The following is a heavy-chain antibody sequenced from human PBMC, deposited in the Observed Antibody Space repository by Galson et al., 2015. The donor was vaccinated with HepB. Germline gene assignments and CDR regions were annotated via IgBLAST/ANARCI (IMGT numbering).Heavy chain of an antibody. Sequence: SLRLSCAASGFTFSSYAMSWVRQAPGKGLEWVSAISGSGGSTYYADSVKGRFTISRDNSKNTLYLQMNSLRAEDTAVYYCAKAPHYYGSGSYYTYWGQGTLVTVSS. CDR3: AKAPHYYGSGSYYTY. D-gene: IGHD3-10*01. CDR2: ISGSGGST. J-gene: IGHJ4*02. CDR1: GFTFSSYA. V-gene: IGHV3-23*01.